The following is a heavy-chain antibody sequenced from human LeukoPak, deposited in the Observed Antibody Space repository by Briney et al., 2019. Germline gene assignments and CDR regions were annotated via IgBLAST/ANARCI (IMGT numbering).Heavy chain of an antibody. CDR1: GSSINSGYY. J-gene: IGHJ4*02. CDR3: ARLPGASRPRYYFDY. V-gene: IGHV4-38-2*02. CDR2: ISDRGST. D-gene: IGHD6-6*01. Sequence: PSETLSLTCIVSGSSINSGYYRGWIRQPPGKGLEWIGTISDRGSTYNNPSLKSRVTISVDTSKNQLSLKLTSVTAADTAVYYCARLPGASRPRYYFDYWGQGTLVTVSS.